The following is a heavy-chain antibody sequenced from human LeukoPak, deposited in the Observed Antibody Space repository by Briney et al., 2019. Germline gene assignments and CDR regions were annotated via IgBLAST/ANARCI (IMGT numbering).Heavy chain of an antibody. CDR1: GGTFSSYA. D-gene: IGHD1-26*01. V-gene: IGHV1-69*13. J-gene: IGHJ4*02. CDR2: IIPIFGTA. CDR3: ARDLSGSYEFDY. Sequence: GASVKVSCKASGGTFSSYAISWVRQAPGQGLKWMGGIIPIFGTANYAQKFQGRVTITADESTSTAYMELSSLRSEDTAVYYCARDLSGSYEFDYWGQGTLVTVSS.